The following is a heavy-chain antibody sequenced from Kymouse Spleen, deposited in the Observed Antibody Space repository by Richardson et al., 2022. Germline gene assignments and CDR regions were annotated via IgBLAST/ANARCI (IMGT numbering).Heavy chain of an antibody. CDR3: AKAPTGRGFDY. V-gene: IGHV3-9*01. J-gene: IGHJ4*02. D-gene: IGHD1-1*01,IGHD7-27*02. CDR1: GFTFDDYA. Sequence: EVQLVESGGGLVQPGRSLRLSCAASGFTFDDYAMHWVRQAPGKGLEWVSGISWNSGSIGYADSVKGRFTISRDNAKNSLYLQMNSLRAEDTALYYCAKAPTGRGFDYWGQGTLVTVSS. CDR2: ISWNSGSI.